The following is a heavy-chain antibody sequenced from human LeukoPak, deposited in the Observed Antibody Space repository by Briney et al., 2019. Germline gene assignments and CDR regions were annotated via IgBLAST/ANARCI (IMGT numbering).Heavy chain of an antibody. D-gene: IGHD6-19*01. CDR1: GGSISSSSYY. CDR2: IYYTGNT. Sequence: PSETLSLTCTVSGGSISSSSYYWGWIRQPPGKGLEWIGTIYYTGNTYYNPSLKSRVTISVDTSKNQFSLKLSSVTAADTAVYYCASIPGISVSAYYFDYWGRGTLVTVSS. CDR3: ASIPGISVSAYYFDY. J-gene: IGHJ4*02. V-gene: IGHV4-39*01.